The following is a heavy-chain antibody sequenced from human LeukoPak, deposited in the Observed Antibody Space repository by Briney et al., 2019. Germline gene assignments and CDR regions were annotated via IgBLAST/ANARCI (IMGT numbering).Heavy chain of an antibody. V-gene: IGHV3-23*01. CDR3: ARQSYGILTGPNGMDV. D-gene: IGHD3-9*01. CDR2: ISGSGATT. Sequence: GGSLRLSCAASGFTFSSYAMSWVRQAPGKGLEWVSAISGSGATTYYADSVKGRFTISRDNSKNTLYLQMNSLRAEDTAVYYCARQSYGILTGPNGMDVWGQGTTVTVSS. CDR1: GFTFSSYA. J-gene: IGHJ6*02.